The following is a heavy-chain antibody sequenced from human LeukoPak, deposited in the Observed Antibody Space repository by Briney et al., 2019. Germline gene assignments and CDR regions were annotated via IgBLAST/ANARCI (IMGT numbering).Heavy chain of an antibody. CDR2: IHYSGSS. CDR1: GDSTSNFY. Sequence: TLSLTCXVSGDSTSNFYWNWIRQSPGKGLEWIGNIHYSGSSVYNPSLKSRGTFSIDTSRRQFFLKLASVTAADTAVYFCALAPNSNWFDFWGPGTLVTVSS. D-gene: IGHD2-8*01. J-gene: IGHJ5*01. CDR3: ALAPNSNWFDF. V-gene: IGHV4-59*03.